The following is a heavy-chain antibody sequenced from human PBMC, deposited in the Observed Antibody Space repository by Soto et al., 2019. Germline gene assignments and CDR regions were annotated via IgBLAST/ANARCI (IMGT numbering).Heavy chain of an antibody. CDR1: GFTFSSYS. Sequence: EVQLVESGGGLVQPGGSLRLSCAASGFTFSSYSMNWVRQAPGKGLEWVSYISSSSSTIYYADSVKGRFTISRDNAKNSLYLQMNSLRAEDTAVYYCARDPSDPWLQFGDPPDYWGQGTLVTVSS. CDR3: ARDPSDPWLQFGDPPDY. V-gene: IGHV3-48*01. D-gene: IGHD5-12*01. CDR2: ISSSSSTI. J-gene: IGHJ4*02.